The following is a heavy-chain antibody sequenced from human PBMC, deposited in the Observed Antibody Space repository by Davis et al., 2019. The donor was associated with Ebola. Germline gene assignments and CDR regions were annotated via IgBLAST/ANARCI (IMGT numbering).Heavy chain of an antibody. D-gene: IGHD3-22*01. V-gene: IGHV4-39*01. Sequence: SETLSLTCTVSAGSITSSDYYWGWIRQSPGKGLEWIGTFYYSGTTFYNPSLKSRITVSVDPSKNQFSLNLNSATAADTAVYYCASLRQTYDSSGYSQPFDYWGQGSLVTVSS. CDR2: FYYSGTT. J-gene: IGHJ4*02. CDR3: ASLRQTYDSSGYSQPFDY. CDR1: AGSITSSDYY.